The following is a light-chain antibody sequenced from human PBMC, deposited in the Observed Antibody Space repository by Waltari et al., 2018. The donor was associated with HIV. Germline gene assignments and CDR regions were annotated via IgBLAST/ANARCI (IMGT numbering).Light chain of an antibody. V-gene: IGKV3-11*01. CDR3: QQGNSWPSIT. Sequence: EIVLTQSPATLSLSPGERATLSCRASQSVSTYLAWYQQKPGQAPRLLSYDASNRATGIPARFSGSGSETDFTLLISSLEPEDFAVYYCQQGNSWPSITFGQGTRLDIK. CDR1: QSVSTY. CDR2: DAS. J-gene: IGKJ5*01.